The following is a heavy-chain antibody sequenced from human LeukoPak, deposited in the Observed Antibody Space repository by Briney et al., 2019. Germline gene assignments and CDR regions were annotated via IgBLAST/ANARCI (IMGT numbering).Heavy chain of an antibody. V-gene: IGHV1-2*02. D-gene: IGHD2-15*01. CDR1: GYTFTGYY. J-gene: IGHJ4*02. Sequence: ASVKVSCKASGYTFTGYYMHWVRQAPGQGLEWMGWINPNSGGTNYAQKFQGRVTMTRDTSISTAYMELSRLRSDDTAVYYCARDRWWEQHTTSFDYWGQGTLVTVSS. CDR3: ARDRWWEQHTTSFDY. CDR2: INPNSGGT.